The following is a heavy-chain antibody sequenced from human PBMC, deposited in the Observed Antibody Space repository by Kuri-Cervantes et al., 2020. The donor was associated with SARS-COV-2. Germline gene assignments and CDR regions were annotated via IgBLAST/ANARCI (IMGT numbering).Heavy chain of an antibody. CDR2: SNAGNGNT. Sequence: ASVKVSCKASGYTFTSYAMHWVRQAPGQRLEWMGWSNAGNGNTKYSQEFQGRVTMTRDTSTSTVYMELSSLRSEDTAVYYCARGELGTSNYYYYYMDVWGKGTTVTVSS. V-gene: IGHV1-3*02. CDR1: GYTFTSYA. J-gene: IGHJ6*03. CDR3: ARGELGTSNYYYYYMDV. D-gene: IGHD7-27*01.